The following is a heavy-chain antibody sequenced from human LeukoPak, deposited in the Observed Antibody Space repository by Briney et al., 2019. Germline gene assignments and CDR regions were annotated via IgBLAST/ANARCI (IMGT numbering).Heavy chain of an antibody. V-gene: IGHV4-4*07. CDR2: IYTSGST. Sequence: SETLSLTCTVSGGSISSYYWSWIRQPAGKGLEWIGRIYTSGSTNYNPSLKSRVTMSVDTSKNQFSLKLSSVTAADTAVYYCARGDVRSGWYYGEYYFDYWGQGTLVTVSS. J-gene: IGHJ4*02. CDR3: ARGDVRSGWYYGEYYFDY. D-gene: IGHD6-19*01. CDR1: GGSISSYY.